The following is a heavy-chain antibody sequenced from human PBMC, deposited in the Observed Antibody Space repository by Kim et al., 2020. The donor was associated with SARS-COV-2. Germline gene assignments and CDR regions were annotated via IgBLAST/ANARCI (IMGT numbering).Heavy chain of an antibody. D-gene: IGHD2-21*02. Sequence: GGSLRLSCTASGFTFGDYDMSWFRQAPGKGLEWVGFIRSKAYGGTTEYAASEKDRFTIARDDSKSNAYLQMNSLETEDAAVYYCTRVDGGNSGGYWGQGTLVTVSS. J-gene: IGHJ4*02. CDR2: IRSKAYGGTT. V-gene: IGHV3-49*03. CDR3: TRVDGGNSGGY. CDR1: GFTFGDYD.